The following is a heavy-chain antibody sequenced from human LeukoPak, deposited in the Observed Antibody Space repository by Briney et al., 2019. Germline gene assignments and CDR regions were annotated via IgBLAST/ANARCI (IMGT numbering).Heavy chain of an antibody. CDR1: GFTSSSYA. V-gene: IGHV3-23*01. Sequence: GGSLRLSCAASGFTSSSYAMSWVRQAPGKGLEWVSAISGSGGSTYYADSVKGRFTISRDNPKNTPYLQMNSLRAEDTAVYYCAKDPTVTTFTDGYFQHWGQGTLVTVSS. CDR2: ISGSGGST. CDR3: AKDPTVTTFTDGYFQH. J-gene: IGHJ1*01. D-gene: IGHD4-17*01.